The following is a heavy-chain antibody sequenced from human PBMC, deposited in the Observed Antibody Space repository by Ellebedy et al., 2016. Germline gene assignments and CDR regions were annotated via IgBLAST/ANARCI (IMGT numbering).Heavy chain of an antibody. J-gene: IGHJ4*02. V-gene: IGHV3-74*01. CDR3: ARAPFDYGATGGTHYYFDY. D-gene: IGHD4-17*01. CDR1: GFTFSAYY. Sequence: GGSLRLSCAASGFTFSAYYMHRVRQAPGKGLAWVARIKPDGINTYYADSVRGRFTVSRDNAKNTLYLQMNSLRADDTAVYYCARAPFDYGATGGTHYYFDYWGQGSLVTVSS. CDR2: IKPDGINT.